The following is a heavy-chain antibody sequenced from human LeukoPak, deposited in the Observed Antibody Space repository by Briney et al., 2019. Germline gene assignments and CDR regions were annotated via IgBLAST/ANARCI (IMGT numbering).Heavy chain of an antibody. J-gene: IGHJ4*02. CDR2: IIPILGIA. CDR1: GGTFSSYA. CDR3: ARASRGVPAARFDY. V-gene: IGHV1-69*04. D-gene: IGHD2-2*01. Sequence: SVKVSCKASGGTFSSYAISWVRQAPGQGLEWMGRIIPILGIANYAQKFQGRVTITADKSTSTAYMELSRLRSDDTAVYCCARASRGVPAARFDYWGQGTLVTVSS.